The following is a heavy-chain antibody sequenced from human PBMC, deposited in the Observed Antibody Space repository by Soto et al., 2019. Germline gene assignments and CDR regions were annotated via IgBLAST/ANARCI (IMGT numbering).Heavy chain of an antibody. J-gene: IGHJ4*02. D-gene: IGHD6-13*01. CDR1: GGSFSGCY. Sequence: SETLSLTCAVYGGSFSGCYWSWIRQTPGKGLEWNGEIGHSGSIKYNPSLESRVSISLDTSRNQFSLKLSSVTAADSAVFYCATGGGAAPGTWGQGTLVTASS. V-gene: IGHV4-34*01. CDR3: ATGGGAAPGT. CDR2: IGHSGSI.